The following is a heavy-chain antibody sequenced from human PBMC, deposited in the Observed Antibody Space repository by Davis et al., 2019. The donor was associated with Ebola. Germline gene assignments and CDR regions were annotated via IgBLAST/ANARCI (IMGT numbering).Heavy chain of an antibody. V-gene: IGHV5-10-1*01. CDR1: GYSFTSYW. D-gene: IGHD3-22*01. CDR2: IDPSDSYT. CDR3: ARQGAYYYDSSGYRYYYGMDV. Sequence: GESLKISCKGSGYSFTSYWISWVRQMPGKGLEWMGRIDPSDSYTNYSPSFQGHVTISADKSISTAYLQWSSLKASDTAMYYCARQGAYYYDSSGYRYYYGMDVWGQGTTVTVSS. J-gene: IGHJ6*02.